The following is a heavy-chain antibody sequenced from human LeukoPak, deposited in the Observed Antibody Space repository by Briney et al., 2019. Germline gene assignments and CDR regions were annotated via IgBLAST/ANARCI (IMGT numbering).Heavy chain of an antibody. CDR1: GFTFSGNW. CDR3: ARDDDVYGIDY. V-gene: IGHV3-74*01. J-gene: IGHJ4*02. D-gene: IGHD3-16*01. CDR2: IKKDGTYR. Sequence: PGGPLRLSCVVSGFTFSGNWMHWVRQGPGKGLMCVARIKKDGTYRDYADSVKGRFTISRDNAKNTLFLQMDSLRDEDTAVYYCARDDDVYGIDYWGQGTLVTASS.